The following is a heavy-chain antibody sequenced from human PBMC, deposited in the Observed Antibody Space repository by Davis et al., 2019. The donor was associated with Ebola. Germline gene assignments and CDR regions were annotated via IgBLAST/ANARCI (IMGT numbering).Heavy chain of an antibody. CDR2: MTSDGLR. Sequence: GGSLRPSCAVPGFTFYDYNMNWVRQAPGKGLEWVASMTSDGLRSYADFVEGRFTISSDGAHISLYLQLSDLRVDDTAVYYCAKEGWAGSGRCLASWGQGTLVTVSP. CDR1: GFTFYDYN. CDR3: AKEGWAGSGRCLAS. D-gene: IGHD6-25*01. V-gene: IGHV3-69-1*01. J-gene: IGHJ4*02.